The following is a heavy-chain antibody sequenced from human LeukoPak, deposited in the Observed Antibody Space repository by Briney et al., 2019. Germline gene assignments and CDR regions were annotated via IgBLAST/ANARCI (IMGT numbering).Heavy chain of an antibody. CDR2: ISSSGSTI. J-gene: IGHJ4*02. CDR3: ARDLRYSGYEGEAISRTGWRNYFDY. Sequence: GGSLRLSCAAYGFTFSDYYMSWIRQAPGKGLEWVSYISSSGSTIYYADSVKGRFTISRDNAKNSLYLQMNSLRAEDTAVYYCARDLRYSGYEGEAISRTGWRNYFDYWGQGTLVTVSS. V-gene: IGHV3-11*01. CDR1: GFTFSDYY. D-gene: IGHD5-12*01.